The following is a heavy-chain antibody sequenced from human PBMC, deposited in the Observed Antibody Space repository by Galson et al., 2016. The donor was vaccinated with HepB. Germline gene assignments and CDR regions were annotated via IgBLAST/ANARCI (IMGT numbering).Heavy chain of an antibody. Sequence: LVKPTQTLTLTCTFSGFSVSTSGEGVGWIRQPPGKALEWLALIYRDDDKLYSPSLKSRLTITKDTSKNQVVLTMTNMDPVDTATYYCAHRPDPPDYYDPIFDYWGQGTLVTVSS. V-gene: IGHV2-5*02. CDR1: GFSVSTSGEG. CDR3: AHRPDPPDYYDPIFDY. CDR2: IYRDDDK. D-gene: IGHD3-22*01. J-gene: IGHJ4*02.